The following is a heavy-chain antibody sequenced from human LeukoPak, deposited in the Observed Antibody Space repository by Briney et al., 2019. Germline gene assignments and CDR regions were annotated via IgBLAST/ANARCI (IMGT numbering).Heavy chain of an antibody. CDR2: INADGGSK. D-gene: IGHD1-26*01. CDR1: GCTLDAYD. CDR3: GAWAFYHGLDV. V-gene: IGHV3-43*02. J-gene: IGHJ6*02. Sequence: GGSLRLSCVVSGCTLDAYDMRWVRQARGKGLEWVSHINADGGSKYYAGTVKGRLTISRDNRTDSLYLDMTSLRAEDRALYYCGAWAFYHGLDVWGRGNTVTVSS.